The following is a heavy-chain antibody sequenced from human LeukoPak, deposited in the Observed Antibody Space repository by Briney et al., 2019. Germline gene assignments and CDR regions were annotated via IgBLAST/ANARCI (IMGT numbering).Heavy chain of an antibody. Sequence: ASVKVSCKPSGGTFSSYAISWVRQAPGQGLEWMGRIIPILGIANYAQKFQGRVTITADKSTSTAYMELSSLRSEDTAVYYCATPLSSANWSRNFDYWGEGTLVTVSS. CDR3: ATPLSSANWSRNFDY. J-gene: IGHJ4*02. D-gene: IGHD1-20*01. CDR1: GGTFSSYA. CDR2: IIPILGIA. V-gene: IGHV1-69*04.